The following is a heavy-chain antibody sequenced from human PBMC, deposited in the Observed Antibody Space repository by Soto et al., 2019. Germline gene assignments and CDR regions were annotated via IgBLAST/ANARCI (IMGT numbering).Heavy chain of an antibody. V-gene: IGHV3-30*03. D-gene: IGHD3-22*01. CDR2: ISYDGSNK. Sequence: GGSLRLSCAASGFTFSSYGMHWVRQAPGKGLEWVAVISYDGSNKYYADSVKGRFTISRDNSKNTLYLQMNSLRAEDTAVYYCHTYYYYDSSGYYFLIDYWGQGTLVTVSS. CDR3: HTYYYYDSSGYYFLIDY. CDR1: GFTFSSYG. J-gene: IGHJ4*02.